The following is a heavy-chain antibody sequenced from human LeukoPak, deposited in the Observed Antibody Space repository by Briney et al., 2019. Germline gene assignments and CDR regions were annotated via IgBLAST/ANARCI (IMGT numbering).Heavy chain of an antibody. CDR1: GFTFSAYA. CDR3: AKFGQDIVVVVAPFDY. Sequence: PGGSLRLSCAGSGFTFSAYAMSWVPQAPGQGLECFSAISGSSANTDYADSGKGRFTISRHNSKTRMYLQMNSLRAEDTGVYYCAKFGQDIVVVVAPFDYWGQGTLVTVSS. J-gene: IGHJ4*02. V-gene: IGHV3-23*01. D-gene: IGHD2-15*01. CDR2: ISGSSANT.